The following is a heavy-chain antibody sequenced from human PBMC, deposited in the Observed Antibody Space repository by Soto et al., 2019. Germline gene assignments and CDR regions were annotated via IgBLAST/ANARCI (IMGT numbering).Heavy chain of an antibody. CDR2: INPNSGGT. CDR1: GYTFTSYS. J-gene: IGHJ5*02. V-gene: IGHV1-2*02. D-gene: IGHD3-22*01. CDR3: ARPLSSSGYYYSNQNWFDP. Sequence: GASVKVSCKASGYTFTSYSMHWVRQAPGQGLEWMGWINPNSGGTNYAQKFQGRVTMTRDTSISTAYMELSRLRSDDTAVYYCARPLSSSGYYYSNQNWFDPWGQGTLVTVSS.